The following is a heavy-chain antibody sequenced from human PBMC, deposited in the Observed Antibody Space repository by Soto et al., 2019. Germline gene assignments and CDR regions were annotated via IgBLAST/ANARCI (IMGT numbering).Heavy chain of an antibody. J-gene: IGHJ6*02. V-gene: IGHV3-48*03. CDR1: GFTFSNYE. CDR2: ISSGGSTI. D-gene: IGHD2-8*01. Sequence: PGGSLRLSCAASGFTFSNYEFNWVRQAPGKGLEWVSYISSGGSTIHYADSVKGRFTISRDNAKNSLYLQMNSLRAEDTAVYYCARVGLNFYYDGMDVWGQGTAVTVSS. CDR3: ARVGLNFYYDGMDV.